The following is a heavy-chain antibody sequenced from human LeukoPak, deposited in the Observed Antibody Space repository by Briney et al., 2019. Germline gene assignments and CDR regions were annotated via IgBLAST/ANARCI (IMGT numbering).Heavy chain of an antibody. CDR1: GYTFTGYY. V-gene: IGHV1-2*02. CDR2: INPNSGGT. D-gene: IGHD4-17*01. Sequence: ASVKVSCKASGYTFTGYYMHWMRQAPGQGLEWMGWINPNSGGTNYAQKFQGRVTMTRDTSISTAYMELSRLRSDDTAVYYCARGAYGDYAVDYWGQGTLVTVSS. CDR3: ARGAYGDYAVDY. J-gene: IGHJ4*02.